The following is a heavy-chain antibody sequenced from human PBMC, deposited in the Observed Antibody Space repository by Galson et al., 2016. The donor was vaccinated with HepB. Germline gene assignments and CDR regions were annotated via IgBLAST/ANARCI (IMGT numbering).Heavy chain of an antibody. Sequence: SLRLSCAASGFTFSDSAMHWVRQASGKGLEWVGRIRSKSNNYATAYAAPVKGRFNISRDDSKRMAFLQMNSLKTEDTAVYYCTRVGYRLWFGAPIKDYGMDVWGQGTTVTVSS. V-gene: IGHV3-73*01. CDR3: TRVGYRLWFGAPIKDYGMDV. CDR2: IRSKSNNYAT. CDR1: GFTFSDSA. J-gene: IGHJ6*02. D-gene: IGHD3-10*01.